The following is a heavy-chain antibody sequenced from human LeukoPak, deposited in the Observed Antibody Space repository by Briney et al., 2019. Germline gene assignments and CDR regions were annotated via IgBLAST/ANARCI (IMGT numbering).Heavy chain of an antibody. CDR2: IYYSGST. CDR3: ARVRIQLWSRDGFDV. Sequence: SETLSLTCTVSGGSISSSPYSWGWIRQPPGQGLEWIGSIYYSGSTYYNPSLKSRVTMSVDTSKNQFSLKLNSVTAADTAVYFCARVRIQLWSRDGFDVWGQGTMVTVSS. D-gene: IGHD5-18*01. J-gene: IGHJ3*01. CDR1: GGSISSSPYS. V-gene: IGHV4-39*01.